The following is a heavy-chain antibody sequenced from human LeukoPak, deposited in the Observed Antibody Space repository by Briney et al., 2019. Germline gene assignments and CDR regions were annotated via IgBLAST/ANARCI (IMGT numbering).Heavy chain of an antibody. D-gene: IGHD2-2*01. J-gene: IGHJ6*02. CDR3: ARYCSSTSCYHYYYYGMDV. CDR2: IIPIFGTA. V-gene: IGHV1-69*01. Sequence: SVKVSCKASGGTFSSYAISWVRQAPGQGLEWMGGIIPIFGTANHAQKFQGRVTITADESTSTAYMELSSLRSEDTAVYYCARYCSSTSCYHYYYYGMDVWGQGTTVTVSS. CDR1: GGTFSSYA.